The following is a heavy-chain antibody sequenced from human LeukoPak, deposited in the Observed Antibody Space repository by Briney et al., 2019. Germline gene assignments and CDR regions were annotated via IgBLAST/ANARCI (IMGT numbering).Heavy chain of an antibody. CDR2: IHHSGST. Sequence: PSETLSLTCAVYGGSFSAYYWSWIRQPPGKGLEWIGEIHHSGSTSYNPSLKSRVTISVDTSKNQISLKVSSVTAADTAVYYCATGTQWAFDYWGQGTLVTVSS. V-gene: IGHV4-34*01. D-gene: IGHD1-26*01. CDR3: ATGTQWAFDY. CDR1: GGSFSAYY. J-gene: IGHJ4*02.